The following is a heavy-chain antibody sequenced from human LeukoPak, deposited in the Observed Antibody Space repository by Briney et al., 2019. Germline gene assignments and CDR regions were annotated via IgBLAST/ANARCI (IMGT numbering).Heavy chain of an antibody. V-gene: IGHV3-7*01. CDR3: VRDRGWFHFDL. D-gene: IGHD3-10*01. CDR2: IKQDGSEK. CDR1: GFTFSSYW. Sequence: PGGSLRLSCAASGFTFSSYWMSWVRQAPGKGLEWVAKIKQDGSEKYYGDSVKGRFTISRDDAKNSLYLQVNSLRAEDTAVYYCVRDRGWFHFDLWGQGTLVTVSP. J-gene: IGHJ4*02.